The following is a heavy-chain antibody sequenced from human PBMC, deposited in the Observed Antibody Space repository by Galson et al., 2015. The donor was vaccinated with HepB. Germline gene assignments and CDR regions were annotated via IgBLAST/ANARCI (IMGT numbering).Heavy chain of an antibody. D-gene: IGHD1-7*01. CDR1: GGSFRAYA. V-gene: IGHV1-69*13. Sequence: SVKVSCKASGGSFRAYAIAWVRQAPGQGLEWMGGIIPVLGTTKFAQNFQDRITITADESTSTASMEVSSLRSEDTAVYCCARVRGDYNWNYGYFFDSWGQGTQVSVSS. CDR3: ARVRGDYNWNYGYFFDS. CDR2: IIPVLGTT. J-gene: IGHJ4*02.